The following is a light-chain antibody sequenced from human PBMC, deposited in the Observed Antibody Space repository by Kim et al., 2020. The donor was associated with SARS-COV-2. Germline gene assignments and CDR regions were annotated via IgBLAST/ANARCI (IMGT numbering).Light chain of an antibody. J-gene: IGLJ2*01. CDR3: SSCTSSSTLV. CDR1: SSDVGGYNY. CDR2: DVS. Sequence: GQSITISCTGTSSDVGGYNYDSWYQQHPGKAPKLMIYDVSNRPSGVSNRFSGSKSGNTASLTISGLQAEDEADYYCSSCTSSSTLVFGGGTQLTVL. V-gene: IGLV2-14*03.